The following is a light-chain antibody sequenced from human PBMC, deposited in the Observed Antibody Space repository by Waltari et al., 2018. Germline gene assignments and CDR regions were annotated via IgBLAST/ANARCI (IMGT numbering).Light chain of an antibody. V-gene: IGLV3-19*01. CDR1: SLRSYY. CDR3: NARDSSGNHLGV. CDR2: GKN. Sequence: SSELTQDPAVSVALGQTVRITCQGDSLRSYYASWYQQKPGQAPVLVIYGKNNRPSGIPNLFSGSSSGKTASLTITGAQAEDEADYHCNARDSSGNHLGVFGTGTKVTVL. J-gene: IGLJ1*01.